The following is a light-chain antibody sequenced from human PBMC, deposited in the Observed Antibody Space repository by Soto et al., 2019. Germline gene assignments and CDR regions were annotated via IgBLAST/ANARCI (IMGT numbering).Light chain of an antibody. V-gene: IGKV1-33*01. CDR2: DAS. CDR3: QNYNSLPIN. CDR1: QDIRFY. J-gene: IGKJ5*01. Sequence: GASFTITSQASQDIRFYLNWYQHKTGQAPKLLIYDASQLETGVPSKFSGSGSGTDFTFTINNLQAEDIGTYYCQNYNSLPINCGKGQRREIK.